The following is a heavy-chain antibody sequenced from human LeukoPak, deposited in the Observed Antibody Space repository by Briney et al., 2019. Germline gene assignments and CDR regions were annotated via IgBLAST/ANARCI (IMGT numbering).Heavy chain of an antibody. CDR2: IYSGGST. V-gene: IGHV3-53*01. Sequence: GGSLRLSCAASGFTVSSNYMSWVRQAPGKGLEWVSVIYSGGSTYYADSVKGRFTISRDNSKNTLYLQMSSLRAEDTAVYYCARVASEGYAFDIWGQGTMVTVSS. D-gene: IGHD1-1*01. J-gene: IGHJ3*02. CDR1: GFTVSSNY. CDR3: ARVASEGYAFDI.